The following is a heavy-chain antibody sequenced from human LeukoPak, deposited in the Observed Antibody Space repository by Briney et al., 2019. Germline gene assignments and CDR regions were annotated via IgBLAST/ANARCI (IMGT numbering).Heavy chain of an antibody. D-gene: IGHD1-14*01. V-gene: IGHV1-69*13. CDR2: IVPIFGTA. J-gene: IGHJ6*02. Sequence: GASVKVSCKDSGGTFSSYAISWVRQAPGQGLEWMGGIVPIFGTANYAQKFQGRVTITADESTSTAYMELSSLRSEDTAVYYCARDTTRPYYYYGMDVWGQGTTVTVSS. CDR1: GGTFSSYA. CDR3: ARDTTRPYYYYGMDV.